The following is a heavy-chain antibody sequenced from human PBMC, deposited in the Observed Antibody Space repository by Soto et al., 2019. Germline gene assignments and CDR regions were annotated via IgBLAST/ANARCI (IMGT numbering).Heavy chain of an antibody. D-gene: IGHD5-12*01. V-gene: IGHV3-30*18. CDR1: GFTFSSYG. CDR2: ISYDGSNK. CDR3: AKDLRSGYDARGAPRTLDY. J-gene: IGHJ4*02. Sequence: QVQLVESGGGVVQPGRSLRLSCAASGFTFSSYGMHWVRQAPGKGLEWVAVISYDGSNKYYADSVKGRFTISRDNSKNTLYLQMNSLRAEDTAVYYCAKDLRSGYDARGAPRTLDYWGQGTLVTVSS.